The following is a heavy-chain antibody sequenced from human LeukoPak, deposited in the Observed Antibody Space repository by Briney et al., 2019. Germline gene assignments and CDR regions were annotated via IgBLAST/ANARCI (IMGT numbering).Heavy chain of an antibody. D-gene: IGHD6-13*01. J-gene: IGHJ4*02. CDR2: INHSGST. Sequence: SSETLSLTCAVYGGSFSGYYWSWIRQPPGKGLEWIGEINHSGSTNYNPSLKSRVTLSVDTSKNQFSLKLSSVTAADTAMYYCARPKYSSSWYFDYWGQGTLVTVSS. CDR1: GGSFSGYY. V-gene: IGHV4-34*01. CDR3: ARPKYSSSWYFDY.